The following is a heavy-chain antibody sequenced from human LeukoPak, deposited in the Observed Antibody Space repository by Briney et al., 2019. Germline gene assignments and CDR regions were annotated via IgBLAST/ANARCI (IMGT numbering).Heavy chain of an antibody. V-gene: IGHV1-69*13. D-gene: IGHD3-10*01. CDR3: ARGALYGSGPYYFDY. Sequence: SVKVSCKASGGTFSSYAISWVRQAPGQGLERMGGIIPIFGTANYAQKFQGRVTITADESTSTAYMELSSLRSEDTAVYYCARGALYGSGPYYFDYWGQGTLVTVSS. J-gene: IGHJ4*02. CDR2: IIPIFGTA. CDR1: GGTFSSYA.